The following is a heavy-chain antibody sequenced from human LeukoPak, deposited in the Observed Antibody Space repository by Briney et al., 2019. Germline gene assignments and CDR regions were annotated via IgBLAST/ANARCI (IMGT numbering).Heavy chain of an antibody. V-gene: IGHV3-7*01. CDR1: GFTFSSYW. J-gene: IGHJ4*02. CDR3: ARDGVPAAVDY. D-gene: IGHD2-2*01. CDR2: IEPDGSGK. Sequence: GGSLRLSCAASGFTFSSYWMSWVRQAPGKGLEWVANIEPDGSGKYYVDSVKGRFTISRDNSKNSLYLQMSSLRVEDTAVYYCARDGVPAAVDYWGQGTLVTVSS.